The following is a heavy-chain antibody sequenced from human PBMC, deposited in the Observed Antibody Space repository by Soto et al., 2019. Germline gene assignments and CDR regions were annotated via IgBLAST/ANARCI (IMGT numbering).Heavy chain of an antibody. CDR1: GGSISSGGYY. Sequence: QVQLQESGPGLVKPSQTLSLTCTVSGGSISSGGYYWSWIRQHPGKGLGWIGYIYYSGSTYYNPSLKSRVTISVDTSKNQFSLKLSSVTAEDTAVYYCARAGYYDILTGASYYFDYWGQGTLVTVSS. D-gene: IGHD3-9*01. V-gene: IGHV4-31*03. CDR3: ARAGYYDILTGASYYFDY. J-gene: IGHJ4*02. CDR2: IYYSGST.